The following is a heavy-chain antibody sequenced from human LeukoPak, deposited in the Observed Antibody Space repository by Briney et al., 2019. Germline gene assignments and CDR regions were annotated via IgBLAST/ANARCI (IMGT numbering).Heavy chain of an antibody. V-gene: IGHV1-18*01. CDR3: ARAYDAFDI. Sequence: ASVKLSCKASGYTFTSYGISCVRQARGQALEWMGWISAYNGNTNYAQKLQGRVTMTTDSSTRTGYMELRSLRSDDTAVYYSARAYDAFDIWGQGTMVTVSS. J-gene: IGHJ3*02. CDR2: ISAYNGNT. CDR1: GYTFTSYG.